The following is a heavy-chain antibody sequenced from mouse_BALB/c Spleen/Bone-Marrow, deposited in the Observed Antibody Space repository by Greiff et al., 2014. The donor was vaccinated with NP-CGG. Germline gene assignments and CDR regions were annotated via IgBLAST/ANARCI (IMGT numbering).Heavy chain of an antibody. D-gene: IGHD3-3*01. CDR1: GYTFTSYV. CDR2: INPYNDGT. J-gene: IGHJ2*01. Sequence: EVKLVESGPELVKPGASVKMSCKASGYTFTSYVMHWVKRKPGQGLEWIGYINPYNDGTKYNEKFKGKATLTSDKSSSTAYMELSSLTSEDSAVYYCAREGADYSDYWGQGTTLTVSS. V-gene: IGHV1-14*01. CDR3: AREGADYSDY.